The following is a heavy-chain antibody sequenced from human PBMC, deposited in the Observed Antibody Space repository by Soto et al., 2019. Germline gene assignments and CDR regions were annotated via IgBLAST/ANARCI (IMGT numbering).Heavy chain of an antibody. D-gene: IGHD2-15*01. CDR3: ASVYCGGGTCYSAG. CDR1: GGSIGSSSHY. Sequence: QLQLQESGPGLVKPSETLSLTCTVSGGSIGSSSHYWGWIRQPPGKGLEYVGSVYYTGSTYYNPSLKSRVTISVDTSKNQFSLNLSSVTAADTAVYSCASVYCGGGTCYSAGWGQGTLVTVSS. CDR2: VYYTGST. V-gene: IGHV4-39*01. J-gene: IGHJ4*02.